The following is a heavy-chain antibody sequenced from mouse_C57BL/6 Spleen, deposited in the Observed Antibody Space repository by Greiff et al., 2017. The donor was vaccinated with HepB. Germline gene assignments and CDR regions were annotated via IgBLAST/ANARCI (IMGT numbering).Heavy chain of an antibody. V-gene: IGHV1-7*01. Sequence: QVQLQQSGAELAKPGASVKLSCKASGYTFTSYWMHWVKQRPRQGLEWIGYINPSSGYTKYNQKFKDKATLTADKSSSTAYMQLSSLTYEDSAVYYCARGITTVGATGYFDYWGQGTTLTVSS. CDR2: INPSSGYT. J-gene: IGHJ2*01. CDR1: GYTFTSYW. D-gene: IGHD1-1*01. CDR3: ARGITTVGATGYFDY.